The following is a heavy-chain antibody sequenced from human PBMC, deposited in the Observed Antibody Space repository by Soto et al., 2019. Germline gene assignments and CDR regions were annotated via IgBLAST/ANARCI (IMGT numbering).Heavy chain of an antibody. CDR1: GFTFSSYA. D-gene: IGHD2-2*01. V-gene: IGHV3-23*01. Sequence: EVQLLESGGDLIQPGGSLRLSCAASGFTFSSYAMSWVRQAPGKGLGWVSAISSSGGSTFYSDSVKGRFTISRDNSRNTLYLQMTSLRAEDTAIYYCAKYPPMPQPRPYFDSCGQGTLVTVSS. J-gene: IGHJ4*02. CDR3: AKYPPMPQPRPYFDS. CDR2: ISSSGGST.